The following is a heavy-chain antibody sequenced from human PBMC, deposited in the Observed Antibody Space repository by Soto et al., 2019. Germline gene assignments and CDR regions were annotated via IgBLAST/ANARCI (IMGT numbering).Heavy chain of an antibody. CDR2: IGDSGGST. J-gene: IGHJ4*02. CDR1: GFTFSNYP. D-gene: IGHD6-19*01. V-gene: IGHV3-23*01. Sequence: EMQLLESGGGLVQPGGSLRLSCAASGFTFSNYPMSWVRQAPGKGLEWVSTIGDSGGSTYYADSVKGRFTISRDNSNDMLYLQMNTLRAEDTAVYYCAKNGQWLTDLFNYWGQGTLVAVSS. CDR3: AKNGQWLTDLFNY.